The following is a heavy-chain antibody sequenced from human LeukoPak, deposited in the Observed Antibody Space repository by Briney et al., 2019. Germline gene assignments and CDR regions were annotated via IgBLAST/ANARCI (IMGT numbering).Heavy chain of an antibody. J-gene: IGHJ2*01. D-gene: IGHD3-22*01. CDR1: GGSISSDNW. Sequence: SGTLSLTCAVSGGSISSDNWWSWVRQPPGKGLEWIGEVYHRRSPNFNPSLKSRVTLSVDKSKNQFSLKLASVTAADTAVFYCARRDYYDSRGYFDLWGRGTLVTVSS. CDR3: ARRDYYDSRGYFDL. V-gene: IGHV4-4*02. CDR2: VYHRRSP.